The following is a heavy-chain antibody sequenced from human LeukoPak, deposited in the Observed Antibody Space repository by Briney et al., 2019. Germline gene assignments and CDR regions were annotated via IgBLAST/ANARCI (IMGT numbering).Heavy chain of an antibody. CDR2: IYHSGST. CDR3: ARALGYCSSTSCQIFDY. V-gene: IGHV4-30-2*01. CDR1: GGSISSGGYY. J-gene: IGHJ4*02. D-gene: IGHD2-2*01. Sequence: PSETLSLTCTVSGGSISSGGYYWSWIRQPPGKGLEWIGYIYHSGSTYYNPSLKSRVTISVDRSKDQFSLKLSSVTAADTAVYYCARALGYCSSTSCQIFDYWGQGTLVTVSS.